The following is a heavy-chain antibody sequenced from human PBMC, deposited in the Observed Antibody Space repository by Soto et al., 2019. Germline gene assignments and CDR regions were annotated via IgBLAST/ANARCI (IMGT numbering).Heavy chain of an antibody. D-gene: IGHD6-6*01. J-gene: IGHJ4*02. CDR3: ARRSRAARLFIY. CDR2: MNPNSGST. CDR1: GYTFTSYD. Sequence: ASVKVSCKASGYTFTSYDINWVRQATGQGLEWMGWMNPNSGSTGYAQKFQGRVTMTRNTSRSTAYMELSSLRSEDTAVYYCARRSRAARLFIYWGQGALVTLSS. V-gene: IGHV1-8*01.